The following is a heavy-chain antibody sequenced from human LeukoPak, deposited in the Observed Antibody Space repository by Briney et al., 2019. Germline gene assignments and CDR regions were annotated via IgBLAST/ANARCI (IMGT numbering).Heavy chain of an antibody. CDR3: ARDYCSGSSCYFDY. CDR1: GYTFTSFE. D-gene: IGHD2-2*01. V-gene: IGHV1-8*01. CDR2: VNPNSGNT. Sequence: ASEKVSCKASGYTFTSFEINWVRQATGQGLEWMGRVNPNSGNTGYAQRFQGRVTMTTDTSMSTAYMELSSLTSEDTAVYYCARDYCSGSSCYFDYWGQGTLVTVSS. J-gene: IGHJ4*02.